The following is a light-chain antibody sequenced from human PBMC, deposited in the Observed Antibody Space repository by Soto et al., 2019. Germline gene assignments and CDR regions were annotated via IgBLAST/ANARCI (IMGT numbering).Light chain of an antibody. Sequence: ENVLTQSPGTLSLSPGDTATLSCRASQTIFNSYLAWYQQKPGQAPRLLIYGASSRATGIPDRFSGGGSGTDFTLTITRLEPEDFATYYCQHYNSYSEAFGQGTKVELK. CDR3: QHYNSYSEA. J-gene: IGKJ1*01. CDR2: GAS. V-gene: IGKV3-20*01. CDR1: QTIFNSY.